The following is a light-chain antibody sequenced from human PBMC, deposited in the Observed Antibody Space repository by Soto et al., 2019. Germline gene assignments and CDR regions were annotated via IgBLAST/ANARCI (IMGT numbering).Light chain of an antibody. CDR1: QGISSY. V-gene: IGKV1-9*01. J-gene: IGKJ4*01. Sequence: IQLTQSPSSLSASVGDRVTITCRARQGISSYLAWYQQKPGTAPKLLIYAASTLQSGVPSRFSGSGSGTDFTLTISSLQPEDFATYYCQQLNSYPLFGGGTKVEIK. CDR3: QQLNSYPL. CDR2: AAS.